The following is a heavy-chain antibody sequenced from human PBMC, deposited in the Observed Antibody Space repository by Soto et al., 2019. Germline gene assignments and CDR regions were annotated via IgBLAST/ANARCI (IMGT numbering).Heavy chain of an antibody. CDR3: ARDRCTSPNCYFEQDMDV. V-gene: IGHV1-46*01. J-gene: IGHJ6*02. CDR2: INPSGDTT. D-gene: IGHD2-2*01. CDR1: AYAVTSHY. Sequence: QVQLVQSGAEMRKPGASVTVSCKASAYAVTSHYMHWVRQAPGQGLEWMGIINPSGDTTSYAQRFQGRVTMTSDTSTSTVYMELSSLRSEDTAVYYCARDRCTSPNCYFEQDMDVWGQGTTFTVSS.